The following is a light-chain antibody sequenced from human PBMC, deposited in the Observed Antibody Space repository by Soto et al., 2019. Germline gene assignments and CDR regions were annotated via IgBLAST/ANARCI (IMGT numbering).Light chain of an antibody. V-gene: IGLV2-14*01. CDR3: SSYAGSSTIYV. Sequence: QSVLTQPASVSGSPGQSITISCTGTSSDVGGYNYVSWYQQHPGKAPKLMIYEVSNRPSGVSNRFSGSKSGNTASLTISGLQAEDEADYYCSSYAGSSTIYVFGTGTKLTVL. J-gene: IGLJ1*01. CDR1: SSDVGGYNY. CDR2: EVS.